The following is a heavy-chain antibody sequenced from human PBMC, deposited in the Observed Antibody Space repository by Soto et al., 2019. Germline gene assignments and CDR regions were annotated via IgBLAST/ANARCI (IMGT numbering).Heavy chain of an antibody. D-gene: IGHD2-21*02. J-gene: IGHJ5*02. Sequence: GGSLRLSCAASGFTFSSYARTWVRQAPGKGLEWVSSIHGSAGGAYYSDSVKGRFTVSRADSQKTLFLQMTSLRVDDTAIYYCAKDAVSANGEWDWFDPWGQGILVTVSS. V-gene: IGHV3-23*01. CDR2: IHGSAGGA. CDR1: GFTFSSYA. CDR3: AKDAVSANGEWDWFDP.